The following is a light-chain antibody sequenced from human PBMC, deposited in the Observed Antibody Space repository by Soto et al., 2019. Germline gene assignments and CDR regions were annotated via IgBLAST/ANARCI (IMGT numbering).Light chain of an antibody. CDR2: STS. CDR1: QSISYY. V-gene: IGKV1-39*01. J-gene: IGKJ4*01. CDR3: QQANSFPLT. Sequence: DIQMTQSPSSLSASVGDRVTITCRASQSISYYLNWYQQKQGRAPRLLIYSTSTLQSGVPSRFSGSGSGTDFTLTISSLQPEDFATYYCQQANSFPLTFGGGTKVEIK.